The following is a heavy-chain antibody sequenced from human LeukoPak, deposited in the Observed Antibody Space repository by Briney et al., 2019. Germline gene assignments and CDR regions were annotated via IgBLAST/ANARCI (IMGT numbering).Heavy chain of an antibody. CDR3: ARNAETKGIDY. D-gene: IGHD1-7*01. V-gene: IGHV1-46*01. J-gene: IGHJ4*02. CDR1: GYTFTSYY. CDR2: INPSGGST. Sequence: ASVKVSCKASGYTFTSYYMHWVRQAPGQGLEWMGIINPSGGSTSYAQKFQGRVTMTRDTSTSTVYMELSSLRSGDTAVYYCARNAETKGIDYWGQGTLVTVSS.